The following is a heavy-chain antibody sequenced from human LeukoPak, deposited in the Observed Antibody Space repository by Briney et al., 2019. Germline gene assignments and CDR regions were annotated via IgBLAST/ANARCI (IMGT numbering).Heavy chain of an antibody. CDR1: GGSISSYY. Sequence: PSETLSLTCTVSGGSISSYYWSWIRQPTGKGLEWIGYIYYSGSTNYNPSLKSRVTISVDTSKNQFSLKLSSVTAADTAVYYCARVRSRSWFDPWGQGTLVTVSS. CDR3: ARVRSRSWFDP. CDR2: IYYSGST. J-gene: IGHJ5*02. V-gene: IGHV4-59*01.